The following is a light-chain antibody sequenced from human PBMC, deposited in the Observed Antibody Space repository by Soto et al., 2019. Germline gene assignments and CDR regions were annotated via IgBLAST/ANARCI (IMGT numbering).Light chain of an antibody. CDR3: QQYSAYWT. V-gene: IGKV1-5*03. CDR1: QSINAW. J-gene: IGKJ1*01. Sequence: DIQMAQSPSTLSASVGDRVTISCRASQSINAWLAWYQQKPGKAPKLLIHTASTLEDGVPSRFSGSGSGTEFTLTISSLQPDDFATYYCQQYSAYWTFGQGPKVDI. CDR2: TAS.